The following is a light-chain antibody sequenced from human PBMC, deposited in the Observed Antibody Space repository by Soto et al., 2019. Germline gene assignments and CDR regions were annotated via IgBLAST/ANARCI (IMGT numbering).Light chain of an antibody. CDR2: KVS. J-gene: IGKJ5*01. V-gene: IGKV2-30*01. CDR3: MQGTHWPIT. Sequence: DVVMTQSSLSLPVTLGQPASISCRSRHRLVYSDGKTSLNCLLQRPGQSPRRPIYKVSNRDSGSPDRFSGSGSGTDFALKIIRVEAEDVGVYYCMQGTHWPITFGQGTRLEIK. CDR1: HRLVYSDGKTS.